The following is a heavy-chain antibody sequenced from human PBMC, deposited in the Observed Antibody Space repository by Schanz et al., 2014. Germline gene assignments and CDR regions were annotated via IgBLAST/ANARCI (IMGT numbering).Heavy chain of an antibody. CDR2: IKQDGSEK. J-gene: IGHJ4*02. CDR1: GFTFSDYY. Sequence: PGGSLRLSCAASGFTFSDYYMSWIRQAPGKGLEWVANIKQDGSEKYYVDSVKGRFTISRDNAKNSLFLQMNSLSAEDTAVYYCAKVAPAATYLDSWGLGTLVTVSS. D-gene: IGHD2-2*01. V-gene: IGHV3-7*03. CDR3: AKVAPAATYLDS.